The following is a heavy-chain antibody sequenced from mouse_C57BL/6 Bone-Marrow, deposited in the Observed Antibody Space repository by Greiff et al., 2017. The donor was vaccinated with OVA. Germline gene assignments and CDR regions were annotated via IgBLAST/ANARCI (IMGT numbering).Heavy chain of an antibody. J-gene: IGHJ3*01. V-gene: IGHV1-54*01. D-gene: IGHD1-1*01. CDR1: GYAFTNYL. CDR3: ARSRATVTWFAY. Sequence: QVQLQQSGAELVRPGTSVKVSCKASGYAFTNYLIEWVKQRPGKGLEWIGVINPGSGGTNYNEKFKGKATLTADKSSSTAYMQLSSLTSEDSAVYFCARSRATVTWFAYWGQGTLVTVSA. CDR2: INPGSGGT.